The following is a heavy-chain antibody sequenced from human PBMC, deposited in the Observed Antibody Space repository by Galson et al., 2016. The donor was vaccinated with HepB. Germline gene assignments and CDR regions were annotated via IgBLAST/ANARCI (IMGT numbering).Heavy chain of an antibody. Sequence: SLRLACAASGFNFSSNGMHWVRQAPRKGLERVAFISYEGSNKYYPDSVQCRLTISRDNPKNTQYLQMNSLRAADTAVYYCARESSWIQLHYGMDVWGQGTTVTVSS. CDR2: ISYEGSNK. CDR3: ARESSWIQLHYGMDV. V-gene: IGHV3-30*19. J-gene: IGHJ6*02. D-gene: IGHD6-6*01. CDR1: GFNFSSNG.